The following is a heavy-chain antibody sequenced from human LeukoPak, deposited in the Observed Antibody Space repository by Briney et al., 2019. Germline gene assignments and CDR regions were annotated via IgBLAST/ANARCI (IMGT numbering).Heavy chain of an antibody. D-gene: IGHD1-26*01. CDR3: AREGELGEFDY. CDR2: IYYSGST. J-gene: IGHJ4*02. V-gene: IGHV4-59*01. CDR1: GGSISSYY. Sequence: PSETLSLTCTVSGGSISSYYWSWIRQPPGKGLEWIGYIYYSGSTNYNPSLKSRVTISVDTSKNQFSLKLSSVTAADTAVYYCAREGELGEFDYWGQGTLVTVSS.